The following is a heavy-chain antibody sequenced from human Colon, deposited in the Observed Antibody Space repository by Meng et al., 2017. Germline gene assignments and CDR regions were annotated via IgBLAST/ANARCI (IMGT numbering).Heavy chain of an antibody. CDR3: ARTSTGYSSGWYWFDY. Sequence: SGPTLVKPTQTLTLTCSFSGFSLSTTAMGVTWVRQPPGKALEWLALIDWRDEKYYSTSLKTRLTISKDTSKNQVVLTMTNTDPVDTATYYCARTSTGYSSGWYWFDYWGQGTLVTVAS. J-gene: IGHJ4*02. CDR2: IDWRDEK. V-gene: IGHV2-70*20. CDR1: GFSLSTTAMG. D-gene: IGHD6-19*01.